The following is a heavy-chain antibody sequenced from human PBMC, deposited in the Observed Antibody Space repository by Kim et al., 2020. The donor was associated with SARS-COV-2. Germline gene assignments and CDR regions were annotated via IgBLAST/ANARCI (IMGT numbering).Heavy chain of an antibody. Sequence: DSVKGRFTISRDNAKNSLYLQMNSLRAEDTAVYYCAREGNYYGSGSYDGYWGQGTLVTVSS. CDR3: AREGNYYGSGSYDGY. J-gene: IGHJ4*02. V-gene: IGHV3-21*01. D-gene: IGHD3-10*01.